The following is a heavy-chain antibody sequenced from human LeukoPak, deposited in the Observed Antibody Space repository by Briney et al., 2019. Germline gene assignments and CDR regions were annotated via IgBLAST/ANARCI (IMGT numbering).Heavy chain of an antibody. D-gene: IGHD1-26*01. CDR1: GFTFSNAW. J-gene: IGHJ5*02. Sequence: PGGSLRLSCAASGFTFSNAWKSWVRQAPGKGLEWVGRIKSKTDGGTTDYAAPVKGRFTISRDDSKNTLYLQMNSLKTEDTAVYYCTTEGWWELLNWFDPWGQGTLVTVSS. V-gene: IGHV3-15*01. CDR2: IKSKTDGGTT. CDR3: TTEGWWELLNWFDP.